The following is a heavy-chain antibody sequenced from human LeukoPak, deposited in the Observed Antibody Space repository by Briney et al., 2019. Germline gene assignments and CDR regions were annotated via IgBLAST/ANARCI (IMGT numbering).Heavy chain of an antibody. CDR1: GFTVSSNY. CDR3: ARFNGDYYRIDY. CDR2: IYSGGNT. D-gene: IGHD4-17*01. Sequence: GGSLRLSCAASGFTVSSNYMSWVRQAPGKGLEWVSVIYSGGNTYYADSVKGRFTISRDNAKNSLYLQMNSLRAEDTALYYCARFNGDYYRIDYWGQGTVVTVSS. J-gene: IGHJ4*02. V-gene: IGHV3-53*01.